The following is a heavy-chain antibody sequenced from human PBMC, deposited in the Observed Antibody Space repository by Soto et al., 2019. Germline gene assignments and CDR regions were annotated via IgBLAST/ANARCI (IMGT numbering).Heavy chain of an antibody. J-gene: IGHJ6*02. V-gene: IGHV3-53*01. CDR2: IYSGGGK. Sequence: EAQLVESGGGLIQPGGSLRLSCAASGFTVTAHYVAWVRQAPGWGLEWVSLIYSGGGKYYADSVKGRFTISRDTSEKTFYLQINSLRSEDTAVYYCAMSDPAYAYGLNVWGQGTTVTVSS. CDR1: GFTVTAHY. D-gene: IGHD3-10*01. CDR3: AMSDPAYAYGLNV.